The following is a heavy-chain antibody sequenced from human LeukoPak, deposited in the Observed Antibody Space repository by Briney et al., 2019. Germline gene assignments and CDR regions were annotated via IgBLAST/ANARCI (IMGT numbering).Heavy chain of an antibody. V-gene: IGHV3-53*01. J-gene: IGHJ4*02. CDR1: GFTVSSNY. Sequence: GGSLRLSCAASGFTVSSNYMSWVRQAPGKGLEWVSVIYSGGSTYYADSVKGRFTISRDNSKNTLYLQMNSLRAEDTAVYYCARGRSGSYYDYWGQGTLVTVSS. CDR2: IYSGGST. D-gene: IGHD1-26*01. CDR3: ARGRSGSYYDY.